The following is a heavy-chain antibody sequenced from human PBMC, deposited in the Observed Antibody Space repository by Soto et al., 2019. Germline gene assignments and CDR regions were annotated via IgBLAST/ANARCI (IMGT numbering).Heavy chain of an antibody. J-gene: IGHJ5*02. CDR3: ARGITIFGVVIGNWFDP. V-gene: IGHV1-2*02. CDR2: INPNSGGT. D-gene: IGHD3-3*01. CDR1: GYTFTGYY. Sequence: ASVKVSCKASGYTFTGYYMHWVRQPPVQGLEWMGWINPNSGGTNYAQKFQGRVTMTRDTSTSTVYMELSSLRSEDTAVYYCARGITIFGVVIGNWFDPWGQGTLVTVSS.